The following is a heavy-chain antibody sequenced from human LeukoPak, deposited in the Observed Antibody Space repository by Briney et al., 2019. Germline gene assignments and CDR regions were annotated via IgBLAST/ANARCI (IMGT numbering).Heavy chain of an antibody. Sequence: ASVKVSCKVSGYTLTELSMHWVRQAPGKGLEWMGGFDPEDGETIYAQKFQGRVTMTEDTSTDTAYMELSSLRSEDTAVYYCATILLYSSGWYKRYFQHWGPGNPVTVSS. CDR1: GYTLTELS. CDR2: FDPEDGET. CDR3: ATILLYSSGWYKRYFQH. D-gene: IGHD6-19*01. J-gene: IGHJ1*01. V-gene: IGHV1-24*01.